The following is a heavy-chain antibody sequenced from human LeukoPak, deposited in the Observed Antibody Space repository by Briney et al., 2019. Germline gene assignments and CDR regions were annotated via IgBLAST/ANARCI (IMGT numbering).Heavy chain of an antibody. J-gene: IGHJ5*02. V-gene: IGHV1-2*02. CDR3: ARGGYCSSTSCYDWFDP. Sequence: ASVKVSCKASGYTFTGYYMHWVRQAPGQGLEWMGWINPDSGGTIYAQNFQGRVTMTRDTSISTAYMELSSLRSDDTAVYCCARGGYCSSTSCYDWFDPWGQGTLVTVSS. D-gene: IGHD2-2*01. CDR1: GYTFTGYY. CDR2: INPDSGGT.